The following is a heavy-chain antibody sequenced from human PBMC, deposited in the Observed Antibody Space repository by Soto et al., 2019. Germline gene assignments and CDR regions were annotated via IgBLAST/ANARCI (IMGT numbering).Heavy chain of an antibody. CDR2: ISYDGSNK. CDR1: GFTFSSYG. CDR3: ANQDSSSWYVFRVLYFQH. J-gene: IGHJ1*01. V-gene: IGHV3-30*18. Sequence: PGGSLRLSCAASGFTFSSYGMHWVRQAPGKGLEWVAVISYDGSNKYYADSVKGRFTISRDNSKNTLYLQMNSLRAEDTAVYYCANQDSSSWYVFRVLYFQHWGQGTLVTVSS. D-gene: IGHD6-13*01.